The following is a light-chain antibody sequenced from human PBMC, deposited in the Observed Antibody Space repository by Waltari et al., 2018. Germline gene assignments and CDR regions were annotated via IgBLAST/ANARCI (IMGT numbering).Light chain of an antibody. CDR2: DVS. V-gene: IGLV2-14*03. CDR1: SSDVGGYNY. J-gene: IGLJ3*02. CDR3: SSYTSSSTLWV. Sequence: QSALTQPASVSGSPGQSIPISCTGTSSDVGGYNYVSWYQQHPGKAPKLMIYDVSNRPSGVSNRISGLQAEDEADYYCSSYTSSSTLWVFGGGTKLTVL.